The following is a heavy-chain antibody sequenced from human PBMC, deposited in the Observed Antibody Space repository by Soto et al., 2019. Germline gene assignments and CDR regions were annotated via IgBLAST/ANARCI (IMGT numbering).Heavy chain of an antibody. D-gene: IGHD2-15*01. V-gene: IGHV1-69*12. CDR3: ASWLKGPDIGNYYYGMDV. J-gene: IGHJ6*02. Sequence: QVQLVQSGAEVKKPGSSVKVSCKASGGAFSDYAFSWVRQAPGQGLEWLGGIMPTFRAPDYAQKFQGRVTITADEFTRTAYMEMNSLRSEDTAVYYCASWLKGPDIGNYYYGMDVCCQGTTVTVS. CDR2: IMPTFRAP. CDR1: GGAFSDYA.